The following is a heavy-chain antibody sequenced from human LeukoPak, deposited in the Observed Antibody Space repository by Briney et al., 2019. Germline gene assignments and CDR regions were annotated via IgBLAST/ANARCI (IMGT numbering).Heavy chain of an antibody. Sequence: SVKVSCKASGYTFTAYLLHWVRQAPGQGPEWMGWMNPNRGETDYAQNFQDRVTMTRDTSINTAYMDLNRLRPDDTAVYYCVRSPTSGTYYNRPYYFDYWGQGTLVTVSS. CDR2: MNPNRGET. CDR3: VRSPTSGTYYNRPYYFDY. CDR1: GYTFTAYL. J-gene: IGHJ4*02. V-gene: IGHV1-2*02. D-gene: IGHD3-10*01.